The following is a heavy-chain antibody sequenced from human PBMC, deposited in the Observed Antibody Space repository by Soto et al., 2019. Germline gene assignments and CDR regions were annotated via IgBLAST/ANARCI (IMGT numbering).Heavy chain of an antibody. V-gene: IGHV1-69*06. CDR2: IIPIFNTT. J-gene: IGHJ4*02. D-gene: IGHD2-2*02. CDR3: AREGRGKKAGYNGLVSLGY. Sequence: QVQLVQSGAEVKTPGSSLKVSCTVSGSRFSNYAISWVRQAPGHGLAWLVRIIPIFNTTQYAQKFQGRVTITADKSTNTAALELSSLRSDDTGVYYCAREGRGKKAGYNGLVSLGYWGQGTLVTVSS. CDR1: GSRFSNYA.